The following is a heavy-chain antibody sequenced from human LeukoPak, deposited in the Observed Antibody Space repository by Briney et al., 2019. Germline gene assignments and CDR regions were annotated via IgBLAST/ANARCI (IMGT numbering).Heavy chain of an antibody. D-gene: IGHD5-24*01. J-gene: IGHJ4*02. V-gene: IGHV1-69*01. CDR3: ARDGYSEMAAFDY. Sequence: SVKVSCKASGGTFSSYAISWVRQAPGQGLEWMGGIIPIFGTANYAQKFQGRVTITADESTSTAYMELSSLRSEDTAAYYCARDGYSEMAAFDYWGQGTLVTVSS. CDR2: IIPIFGTA. CDR1: GGTFSSYA.